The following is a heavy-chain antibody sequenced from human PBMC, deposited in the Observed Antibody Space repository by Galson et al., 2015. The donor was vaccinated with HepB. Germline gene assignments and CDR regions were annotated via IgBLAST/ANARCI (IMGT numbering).Heavy chain of an antibody. J-gene: IGHJ4*02. V-gene: IGHV3-74*01. CDR2: TNEYGSIT. D-gene: IGHD2-15*01. CDR1: GFTFSRFW. CDR3: ARWTSGRCDY. Sequence: SLRLSCAASGFTFSRFWMHWVRQAPGKGLVWVSRTNEYGSITNYADSVKGRFTISRDNAKNTLFLQMNSLKTKDTALYYCARWTSGRCDYWGQGTLVTVSS.